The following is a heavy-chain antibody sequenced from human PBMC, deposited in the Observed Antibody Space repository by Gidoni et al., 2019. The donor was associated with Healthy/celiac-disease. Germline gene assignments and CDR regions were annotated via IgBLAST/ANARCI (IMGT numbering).Heavy chain of an antibody. Sequence: QVQLVQSGAEVKKPGASVKVSCKASGYTFTGYYMHWVRQAPGQGLEWMGRINPTSGGTNYAQKFQGRVTMTRDTSISTAYMELSRLRSDDTAVYYCARDDDGDYWFDPWGQGTLVTVSS. V-gene: IGHV1-2*06. CDR2: INPTSGGT. J-gene: IGHJ5*02. D-gene: IGHD4-17*01. CDR3: ARDDDGDYWFDP. CDR1: GYTFTGYY.